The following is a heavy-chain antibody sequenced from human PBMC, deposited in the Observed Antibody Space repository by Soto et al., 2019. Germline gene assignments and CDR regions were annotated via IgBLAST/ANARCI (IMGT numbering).Heavy chain of an antibody. CDR2: ISTTGNT. CDR3: ARESGENWTYEAY. Sequence: SETLSLTCTVSGAAITSFSWSWIRQSAGKRLEWIGRISTTGNTHYNPSLESRVSLSLDTSMNQFSLTVTSVTAADTAVYYCARESGENWTYEAYWGQGTVVTVSS. J-gene: IGHJ4*02. V-gene: IGHV4-4*07. CDR1: GAAITSFS. D-gene: IGHD1-7*01.